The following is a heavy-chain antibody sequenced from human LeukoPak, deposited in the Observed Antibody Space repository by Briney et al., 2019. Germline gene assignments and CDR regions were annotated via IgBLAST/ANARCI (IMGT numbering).Heavy chain of an antibody. V-gene: IGHV3-21*01. Sequence: PGGSLRLSCAASGFTFSSYSMNWVRQAPGKGLEWVSSISSSSSYIYYADSVKGRFTISRDNAKNSLYLQMNSLRAEDTAVYYCARGYSSGYYDAFDIWGQGTMVPVSS. CDR3: ARGYSSGYYDAFDI. CDR2: ISSSSSYI. D-gene: IGHD3-22*01. J-gene: IGHJ3*02. CDR1: GFTFSSYS.